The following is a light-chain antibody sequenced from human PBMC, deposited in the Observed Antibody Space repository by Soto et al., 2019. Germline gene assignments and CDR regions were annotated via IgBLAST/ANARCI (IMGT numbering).Light chain of an antibody. J-gene: IGKJ3*01. CDR3: QQYYSYPHT. CDR2: AAS. Sequence: AIRMTQSPSSLSASTGDRVTITCRASQGISSYLAWYQQKPGKSPKLLIYAASTLQSGVPSRFSGSGSGTDFTLTISCLQSEDVATYYCQQYYSYPHTFGPGTKVDSK. CDR1: QGISSY. V-gene: IGKV1-8*01.